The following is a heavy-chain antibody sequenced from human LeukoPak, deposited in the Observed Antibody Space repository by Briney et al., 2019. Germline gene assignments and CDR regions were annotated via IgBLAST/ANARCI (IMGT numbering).Heavy chain of an antibody. Sequence: GGSLRLSCAASGFTVSSNYMSWVRQAPGKGLEWVSVIYSGGSTYYTDSVKRRFTISRDNSKNTLYLQMNSLRAEDTAVYYCARRGYSSGWWTFDYWGQGTLVTVSS. CDR1: GFTVSSNY. CDR2: IYSGGST. D-gene: IGHD6-19*01. J-gene: IGHJ4*02. V-gene: IGHV3-53*01. CDR3: ARRGYSSGWWTFDY.